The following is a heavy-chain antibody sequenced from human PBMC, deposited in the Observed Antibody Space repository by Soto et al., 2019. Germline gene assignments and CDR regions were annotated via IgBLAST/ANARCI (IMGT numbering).Heavy chain of an antibody. V-gene: IGHV1-69*13. CDR3: ARSRTYSSSWYYYYYGMDV. Sequence: ASVKVSCKASGGTFSSYAISWVRQAPGQGLEWMGGIIPIFGTANYAQKFQGRVTITADESTSTAYMELSSLRSEDTAVYYCARSRTYSSSWYYYYYGMDVWGQGTTVTVSS. CDR2: IIPIFGTA. CDR1: GGTFSSYA. J-gene: IGHJ6*02. D-gene: IGHD6-13*01.